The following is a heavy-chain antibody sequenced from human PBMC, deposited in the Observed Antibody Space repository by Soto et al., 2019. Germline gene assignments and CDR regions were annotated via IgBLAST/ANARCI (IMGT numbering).Heavy chain of an antibody. CDR1: GFTFSSYA. CDR3: AKADHMSTMIVVVIPDY. CDR2: ISGSGGST. J-gene: IGHJ4*02. Sequence: LRXSLAASGFTFSSYAMSWVRQAPGKGLEWVSAISGSGGSTYYADSVKGRFTISRDNSKNTLYLQMNSLRAEDTAVYYCAKADHMSTMIVVVIPDYWGQGTLVTVSS. D-gene: IGHD3-22*01. V-gene: IGHV3-23*01.